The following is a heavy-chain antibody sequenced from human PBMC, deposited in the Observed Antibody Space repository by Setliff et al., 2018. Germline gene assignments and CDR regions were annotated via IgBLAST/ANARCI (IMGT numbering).Heavy chain of an antibody. J-gene: IGHJ4*02. CDR2: ISAYNGYI. CDR1: GYAFGSSC. CDR3: ARDRKEIVVKPPAASLDY. Sequence: ASVKVSCKASGYAFGSSCISWVRQAPGQGLEWMGWISAYNGYIVYAQKFQGRVTMTTDTSTTTAYMEVRSLRSDDTAVYYCARDRKEIVVKPPAASLDYWGQGTQVTVSS. V-gene: IGHV1-18*01. D-gene: IGHD2-2*01.